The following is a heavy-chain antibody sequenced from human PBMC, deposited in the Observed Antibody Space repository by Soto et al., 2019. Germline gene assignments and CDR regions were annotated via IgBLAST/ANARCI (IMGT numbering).Heavy chain of an antibody. D-gene: IGHD3-3*01. J-gene: IGHJ5*02. CDR1: GYSISSGYY. Sequence: PSETLSLTCAVSGYSISSGYYWGWIRQPPGKGLEWIGSIYHSGSTYYNPSLKSRVTILVDTSKNQFSLKLSSVTAADTAVYYCARGPDFWSGYFGWFDPWGQGTLVTVSS. CDR2: IYHSGST. V-gene: IGHV4-38-2*01. CDR3: ARGPDFWSGYFGWFDP.